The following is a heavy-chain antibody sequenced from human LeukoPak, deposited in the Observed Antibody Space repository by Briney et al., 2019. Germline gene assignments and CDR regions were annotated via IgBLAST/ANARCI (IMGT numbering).Heavy chain of an antibody. Sequence: ASVKVSCKVSGYTFTELSIHWVRRAPGKGLEWMGGFDREDDEIMYARKFQGRVTVTEDTSTDTAVMELRSLKSEDTAVYYCATAPLVGVPTFLDSWGQGTLVTVSS. J-gene: IGHJ4*02. D-gene: IGHD1-26*01. V-gene: IGHV1-24*01. CDR1: GYTFTELS. CDR3: ATAPLVGVPTFLDS. CDR2: FDREDDEI.